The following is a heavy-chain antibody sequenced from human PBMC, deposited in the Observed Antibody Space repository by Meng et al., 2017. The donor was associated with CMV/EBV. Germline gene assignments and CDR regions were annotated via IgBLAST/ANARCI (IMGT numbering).Heavy chain of an antibody. CDR1: GFTFSNYG. Sequence: GESLKISCAASGFTFSNYGMYWVRQAPGKGLEWVSYISSSSSTIYYADSVKGRFTISRDNAKNSLYLQMNSLRAEDTAVYYCARAVAGTAGDSDYWGQGTLVTVSS. CDR3: ARAVAGTAGDSDY. D-gene: IGHD6-19*01. J-gene: IGHJ4*02. V-gene: IGHV3-48*04. CDR2: ISSSSSTI.